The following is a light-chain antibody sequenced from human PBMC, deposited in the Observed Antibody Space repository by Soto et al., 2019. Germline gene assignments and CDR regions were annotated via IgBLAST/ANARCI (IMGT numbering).Light chain of an antibody. V-gene: IGKV4-1*01. CDR3: QQYYSTPLT. J-gene: IGKJ4*01. CDR1: QSVLSSSNNKNY. Sequence: DIVMTQSPDSLAVSLGERATINCKSSQSVLSSSNNKNYLAWYQQKPGQPPKLLIYWASTRETVVPDRFSGSGSGTDFTLTISSLQAEYVAVYYCQQYYSTPLTFGGGTKVEIK. CDR2: WAS.